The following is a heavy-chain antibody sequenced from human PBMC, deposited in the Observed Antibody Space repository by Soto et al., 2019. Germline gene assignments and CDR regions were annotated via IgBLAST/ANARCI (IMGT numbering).Heavy chain of an antibody. CDR1: GGSISSGDHY. V-gene: IGHV4-30-4*01. CDR3: ARAVGRYCSSTSCDDYYYYGMDV. CDR2: IYYSGST. D-gene: IGHD2-2*01. Sequence: SETLSLTCTVSGGSISSGDHYWSWIRQPPGKGLEWIGYIYYSGSTYYNPSLKSRVTISVDTSKNQFSLKLSSVTAADTAVYYCARAVGRYCSSTSCDDYYYYGMDVWGQGSTVNVS. J-gene: IGHJ6*02.